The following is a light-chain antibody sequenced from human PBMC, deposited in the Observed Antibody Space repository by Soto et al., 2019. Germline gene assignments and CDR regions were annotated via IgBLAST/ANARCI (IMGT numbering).Light chain of an antibody. Sequence: QSALTQPASVSGAPGQSITISCTGTSSDVGGYNYVSWFQQHPGKAPQVMIYEVSNRPSGVSDRFSGSKSGNTASLTISGLQAEDEADYYCSSYTSSSTPYVFGTGTQLTVL. CDR3: SSYTSSSTPYV. CDR1: SSDVGGYNY. J-gene: IGLJ1*01. CDR2: EVS. V-gene: IGLV2-14*01.